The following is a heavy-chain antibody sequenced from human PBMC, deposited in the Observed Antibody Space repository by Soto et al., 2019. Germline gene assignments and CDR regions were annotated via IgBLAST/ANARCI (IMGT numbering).Heavy chain of an antibody. V-gene: IGHV3-23*01. CDR1: GFTFSNNG. D-gene: IGHD6-6*01. CDR3: ARQEYSTTWYLEY. J-gene: IGHJ4*02. Sequence: PGGSLRLSCADSGFTFSNNGMGWVRQAPGKGLEWVSVISGSGGATYYADSVKGRFTISRDNSKNTLYLQMNSLRAEDTAIYYCARQEYSTTWYLEYWGQGTLVTVSS. CDR2: ISGSGGAT.